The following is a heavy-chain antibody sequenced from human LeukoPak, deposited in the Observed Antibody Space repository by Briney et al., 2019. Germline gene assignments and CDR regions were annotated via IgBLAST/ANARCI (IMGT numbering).Heavy chain of an antibody. CDR2: IYYSGNT. CDR3: ARLGIAATGPVF. V-gene: IGHV4-39*01. J-gene: IGHJ3*01. CDR1: GGSISSNYH. Sequence: SETLSLTCTVSGGSISSNYHWGWIRQPPGKGLEWIASIYYSGNTYYNPSLKSRVTISVDTSNNQFSLRLSSVTAADTAVYYCARLGIAATGPVFWGQGTMVSVSS. D-gene: IGHD6-13*01.